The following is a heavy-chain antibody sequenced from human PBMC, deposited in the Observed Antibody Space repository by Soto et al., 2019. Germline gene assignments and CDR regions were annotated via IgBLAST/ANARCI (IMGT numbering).Heavy chain of an antibody. D-gene: IGHD2-2*01. CDR2: IYYSGST. V-gene: IGHV4-39*01. J-gene: IGHJ5*02. Sequence: SETLSLTCTVSGGSISSSSYYWGWIRQPPGKGLEWIGSIYYSGSTYYNPSLKSRVTISVDTSKNQFSLKLSSVTAADTAVYYCARHVAVQAAIGGGWFDPWGQGPLVTVSS. CDR1: GGSISSSSYY. CDR3: ARHVAVQAAIGGGWFDP.